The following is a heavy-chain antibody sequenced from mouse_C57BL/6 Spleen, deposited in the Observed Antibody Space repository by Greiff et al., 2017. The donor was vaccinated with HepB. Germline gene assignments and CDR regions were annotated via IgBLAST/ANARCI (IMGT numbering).Heavy chain of an antibody. V-gene: IGHV2-9*01. CDR2: IWGGGST. CDR3: AKRGYDYDPFAY. CDR1: GFSLTSYG. D-gene: IGHD2-4*01. J-gene: IGHJ3*01. Sequence: QVQLKESGPGLVAPSQSLSITCTVSGFSLTSYGVYWVRQPPGKGLEWLGVIWGGGSTNYNSALMSRLSISKDNSKSQVFLKMNSLQTDDTAMYYCAKRGYDYDPFAYWGQGTLVTVSA.